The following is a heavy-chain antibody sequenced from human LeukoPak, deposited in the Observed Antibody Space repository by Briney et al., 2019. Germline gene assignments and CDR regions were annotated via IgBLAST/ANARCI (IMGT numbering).Heavy chain of an antibody. CDR1: GYTFTSYG. Sequence: ASVKVSCKASGYTFTSYGISWVRQAPGQGLEGMGWISAYNGNTNYAQKLQGRVTMTTDTSTSTAYMELRSLRSDDTAGYYCARRGMLAAAGIMGFAYWGQGTQVTVSS. D-gene: IGHD6-13*01. J-gene: IGHJ4*02. CDR2: ISAYNGNT. V-gene: IGHV1-18*01. CDR3: ARRGMLAAAGIMGFAY.